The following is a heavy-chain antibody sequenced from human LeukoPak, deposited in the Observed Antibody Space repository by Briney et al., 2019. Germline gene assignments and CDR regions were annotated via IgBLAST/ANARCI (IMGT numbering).Heavy chain of an antibody. D-gene: IGHD5-18*01. CDR1: GGSMSSYF. V-gene: IGHV4-59*01. Sequence: PSETLSLTCTVSGGSMSSYFWSWIRQPPGKGLEWIGYISNSATSNYNPSLRSRATISGDTSKNQFSLKLSSVTAADTAVYYCARLGYSYGHLFDYWGQGTLVTVSS. J-gene: IGHJ4*02. CDR2: ISNSATS. CDR3: ARLGYSYGHLFDY.